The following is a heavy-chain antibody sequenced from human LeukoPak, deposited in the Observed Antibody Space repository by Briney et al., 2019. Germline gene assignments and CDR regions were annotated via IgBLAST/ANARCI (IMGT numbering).Heavy chain of an antibody. CDR2: MNPNSGNT. J-gene: IGHJ4*02. V-gene: IGHV1-8*03. CDR3: ARAVVVITPRTTKIKRYYFDY. Sequence: ASVKVSCKASGGTFSSYAISWVRQAPGQGLEWMGWMNPNSGNTGYAQKFQGRVTITGNTSITTAYLELSSLRSEDTAVYYCARAVVVITPRTTKIKRYYFDYWGQGTLVTVSS. D-gene: IGHD3-22*01. CDR1: GGTFSSYA.